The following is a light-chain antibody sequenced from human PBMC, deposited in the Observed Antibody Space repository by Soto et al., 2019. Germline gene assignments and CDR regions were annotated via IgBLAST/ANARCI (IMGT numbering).Light chain of an antibody. V-gene: IGLV1-40*01. J-gene: IGLJ1*01. CDR3: QSYDSGLNDARV. CDR1: SSNIGAGYD. Sequence: QSVLTQPPSVSGAPGQRVTISCTGSSSNIGAGYDVHWYQQLPGTAPKLLIYTNINRPSGVPDRFSGSKSGTSAFLAITGLRAEDEADYYCQSYDSGLNDARVFGTGTKLTVL. CDR2: TNI.